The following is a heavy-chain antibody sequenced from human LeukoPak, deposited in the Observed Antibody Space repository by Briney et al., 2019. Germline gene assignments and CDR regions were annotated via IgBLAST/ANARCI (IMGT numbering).Heavy chain of an antibody. V-gene: IGHV3-23*01. J-gene: IGHJ3*02. Sequence: GGSLRLSCAVSGTTLSNYGMSWVRQAPGKGLEWVSTISGSGGSTYYADSVKGRFTISRDNSKNTLYLQMNSLRAEDTAVYYCAKGSGSTIAAFDIWGQGTMVTVSS. D-gene: IGHD2-2*01. CDR3: AKGSGSTIAAFDI. CDR1: GTTLSNYG. CDR2: ISGSGGST.